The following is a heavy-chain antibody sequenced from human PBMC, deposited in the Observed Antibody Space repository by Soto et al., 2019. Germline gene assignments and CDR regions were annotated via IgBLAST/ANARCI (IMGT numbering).Heavy chain of an antibody. CDR2: INPNSGGT. Sequence: ASVKVSCKASGYTFTGYYMHWVRQAPGQGLEWMGWINPNSGGTNYAQKFQGRVTITADESTSTAYMELSSLRSEDTAVYYCARDLVGIVVVPAAMGYYYGMDVWGQGTTVTVSS. D-gene: IGHD2-2*03. CDR3: ARDLVGIVVVPAAMGYYYGMDV. V-gene: IGHV1-2*02. CDR1: GYTFTGYY. J-gene: IGHJ6*02.